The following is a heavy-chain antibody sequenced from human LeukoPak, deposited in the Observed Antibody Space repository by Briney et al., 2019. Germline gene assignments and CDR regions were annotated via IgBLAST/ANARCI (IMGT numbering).Heavy chain of an antibody. CDR1: GYSISSGYY. CDR2: IYHSGST. Sequence: SETLSLTCAVSGYSISSGYYWGWIRQPPGKGLEWIGIIYHSGSTYYNPSLKRRVTISVDTSKNQFSLKLSSVTAADTAVYYCARLFPGDYDSLHAFDIWGQGTMVIVSS. J-gene: IGHJ3*02. D-gene: IGHD3-22*01. V-gene: IGHV4-38-2*01. CDR3: ARLFPGDYDSLHAFDI.